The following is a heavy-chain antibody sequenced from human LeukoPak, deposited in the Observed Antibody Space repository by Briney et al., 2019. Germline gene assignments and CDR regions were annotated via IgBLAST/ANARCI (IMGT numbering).Heavy chain of an antibody. CDR3: ARDPYPDSYSSSSDY. J-gene: IGHJ4*02. CDR1: GYTFTGNY. CDR2: INPNSGGT. D-gene: IGHD6-6*01. V-gene: IGHV1-2*02. Sequence: ASVKVSCKATGYTFTGNYMHWVRQPPGQGLEWMGWINPNSGGTNYAQKFQGRVTMTRDTSISTAYMELSRLRSDDTAVYYCARDPYPDSYSSSSDYWGQGTLVTVSS.